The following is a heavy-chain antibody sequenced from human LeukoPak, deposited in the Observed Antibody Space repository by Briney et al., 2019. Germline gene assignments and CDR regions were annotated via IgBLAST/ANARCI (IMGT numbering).Heavy chain of an antibody. J-gene: IGHJ4*02. D-gene: IGHD3-10*02. CDR3: ARGDYYGRNFDY. CDR2: IYYSGST. Sequence: PSQTLSLTCTVSGGSISSGDYYWSWIRQPPGKGLEWIGNIYYSGSTYYNPSLKSRVTISVDTSKNQFSLKLSSVTAADTAVYYCARGDYYGRNFDYWGQGTLVTVSS. CDR1: GGSISSGDYY. V-gene: IGHV4-30-4*01.